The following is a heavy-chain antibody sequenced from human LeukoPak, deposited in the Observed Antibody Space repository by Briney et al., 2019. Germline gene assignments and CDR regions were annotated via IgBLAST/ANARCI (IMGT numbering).Heavy chain of an antibody. CDR2: IRGSGGST. CDR3: AKGGYYDFWSGSIVAFDI. J-gene: IGHJ3*02. V-gene: IGHV3-23*01. CDR1: GCTFSSYA. D-gene: IGHD3-3*01. Sequence: GGSLRLSCAASGCTFSSYAMSWVRQAPGKGLEWVSAIRGSGGSTYYADSVKGRFTISRDNSKNTLYLQMNSLRAEDTAVYYCAKGGYYDFWSGSIVAFDIWGQGTMVTVSS.